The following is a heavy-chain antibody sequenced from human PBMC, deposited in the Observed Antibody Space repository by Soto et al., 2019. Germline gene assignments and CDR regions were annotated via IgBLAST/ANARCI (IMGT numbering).Heavy chain of an antibody. CDR2: IWLDGSNK. CDR1: GFTFSNYD. D-gene: IGHD6-13*01. Sequence: GGSLRLSCAASGFTFSNYDMHWVRQAPGKGLEWVTLIWLDGSNKYYADSVKGRFTISRDNSRNTLYLQMNSLGAEDTAIYYCARGRSSAWYSDYWGQGTLVTVSS. CDR3: ARGRSSAWYSDY. V-gene: IGHV3-33*01. J-gene: IGHJ4*02.